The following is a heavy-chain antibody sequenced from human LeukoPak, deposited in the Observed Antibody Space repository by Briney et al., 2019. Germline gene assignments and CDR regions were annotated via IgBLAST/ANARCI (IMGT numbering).Heavy chain of an antibody. J-gene: IGHJ5*02. CDR2: IKQDGSEK. D-gene: IGHD6-13*01. CDR1: GFTFSSYW. Sequence: SGGSLRLSCAASGFTFSSYWMSWARQVPGKGLEWVANIKQDGSEKYYVDSVKGRFIISRDNADNSLYLQMNSLRVEDTAVYYCGAALKSWGQGTLVTVSS. CDR3: GAALKS. V-gene: IGHV3-7*03.